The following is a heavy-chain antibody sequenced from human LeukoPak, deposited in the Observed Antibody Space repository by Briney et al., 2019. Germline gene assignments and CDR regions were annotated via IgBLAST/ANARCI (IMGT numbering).Heavy chain of an antibody. J-gene: IGHJ4*02. CDR3: ARGNYAYYYDSSGYPRPPLGM. V-gene: IGHV1-18*01. CDR2: ISAYNGNT. CDR1: GYTFTSYG. D-gene: IGHD3-22*01. Sequence: ASVKVSCKASGYTFTSYGISWVRQAPGQGLEWMGWISAYNGNTNYAQKLQGRVTMTTDTSTSTAYMELRSLRSDDTAVYYCARGNYAYYYDSSGYPRPPLGMWGQGTLVTVSS.